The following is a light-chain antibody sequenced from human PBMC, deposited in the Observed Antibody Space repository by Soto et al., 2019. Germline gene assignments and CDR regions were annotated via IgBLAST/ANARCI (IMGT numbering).Light chain of an antibody. CDR2: GAS. J-gene: IGKJ2*01. CDR3: WQYGSSPPYT. Sequence: EIVLTQSPGTLSLSPGEGATLSCRASQSVSSNYLAWYQQEPGQAPRLLIFGASNRASDIPDRFSGSGSGTDFTLTISRLEPEDFAVYYCWQYGSSPPYTFGQGTKLEIK. V-gene: IGKV3-20*01. CDR1: QSVSSNY.